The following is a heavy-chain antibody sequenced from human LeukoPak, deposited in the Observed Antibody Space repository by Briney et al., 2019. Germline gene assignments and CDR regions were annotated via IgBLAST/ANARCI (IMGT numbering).Heavy chain of an antibody. D-gene: IGHD3-22*01. Sequence: GGSLRLSCAASGFTFSSYWMSWVRQAPGKGLEWVANIKQDGSEKYYVDSVKGRFTISRDNAKNSLYLQMNSLGAEDTAVYYCARVYYYDSSGPRDIWGQGTMVTVSS. CDR1: GFTFSSYW. V-gene: IGHV3-7*01. J-gene: IGHJ3*02. CDR3: ARVYYYDSSGPRDI. CDR2: IKQDGSEK.